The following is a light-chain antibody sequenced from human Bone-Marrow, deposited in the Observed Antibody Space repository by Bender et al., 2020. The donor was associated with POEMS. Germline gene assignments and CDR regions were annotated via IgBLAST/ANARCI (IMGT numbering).Light chain of an antibody. V-gene: IGLV3-21*04. CDR1: NIGDRT. Sequence: SYVLTQAPSVSVALGKTATISCAATNIGDRTVHWYQQKPGQAPVLVIYYSLDRPSGIPERFSGSNSGDTATLIISRVEAGDEADYYCQVWDSSSDDVLFGGGTKLTVL. CDR2: YSL. J-gene: IGLJ2*01. CDR3: QVWDSSSDDVL.